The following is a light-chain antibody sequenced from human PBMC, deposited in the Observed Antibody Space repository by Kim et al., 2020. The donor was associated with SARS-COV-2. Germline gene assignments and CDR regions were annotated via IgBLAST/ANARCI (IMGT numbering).Light chain of an antibody. J-gene: IGLJ3*02. CDR1: YIGSRS. CDR2: YDS. Sequence: VAPGKTARITCGRNYIGSRSVHWYQQKPGQAPVLVIYYDSDRPSGIPERFSGSNSGNTATLTISRVEAGDEADYYCQVWDSSSDWVFGGGTQLTVL. CDR3: QVWDSSSDWV. V-gene: IGLV3-21*04.